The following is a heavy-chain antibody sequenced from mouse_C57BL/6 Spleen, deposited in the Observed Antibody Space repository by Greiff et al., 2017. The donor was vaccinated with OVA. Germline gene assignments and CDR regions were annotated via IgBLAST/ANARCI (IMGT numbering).Heavy chain of an antibody. Sequence: EVKLMESGGGLVQPGGSLKLSCAASGFTFSDYGMAWVRQAPRKGPEWVAFISNLAYSIYYADTVTGRFTISRENAKNTLYLEMSSLRSEDTAMYYCARHEDYGSSYNYYAMDYWGQGTSVTVSS. CDR3: ARHEDYGSSYNYYAMDY. J-gene: IGHJ4*01. CDR1: GFTFSDYG. CDR2: ISNLAYSI. D-gene: IGHD1-1*01. V-gene: IGHV5-15*01.